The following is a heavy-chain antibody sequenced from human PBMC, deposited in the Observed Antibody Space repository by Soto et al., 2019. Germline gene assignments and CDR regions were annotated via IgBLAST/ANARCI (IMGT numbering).Heavy chain of an antibody. D-gene: IGHD1-26*01. V-gene: IGHV4-31*03. CDR1: GGSISSGGYY. Sequence: QVQLQESGPGLVKPSQTLSLTCTVSGGSISSGGYYWSWIRQHPGKGLEWIGYIYYSGSTYYNPSLKSRGXXAXDTAKNQFALKLSSGTAADTAVYYCAREGGIVGATAADYWAREPWSPSPQ. CDR2: IYYSGST. J-gene: IGHJ4*02. CDR3: AREGGIVGATAADY.